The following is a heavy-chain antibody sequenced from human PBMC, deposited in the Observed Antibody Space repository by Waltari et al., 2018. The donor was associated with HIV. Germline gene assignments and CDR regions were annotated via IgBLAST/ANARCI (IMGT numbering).Heavy chain of an antibody. V-gene: IGHV1-2*02. CDR3: VRGTLTLDY. CDR1: GYTFAGYY. J-gene: IGHJ4*02. CDR2: IDPKSGGT. D-gene: IGHD1-1*01. Sequence: QVQLVQSGAEVKKPGASVQVSCKASGYTFAGYYIHWVRQAPGQGLEWMGWIDPKSGGTKYAQKFQGRVTMTRDTSISTAYMELSRLRSDDTAVYYCVRGTLTLDYWGQGTLVTVSS.